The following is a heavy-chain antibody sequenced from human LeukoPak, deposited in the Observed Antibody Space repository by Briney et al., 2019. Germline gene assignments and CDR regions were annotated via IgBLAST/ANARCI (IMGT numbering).Heavy chain of an antibody. Sequence: GGSLRLSCAASGFTFSSYEMNWVRQAPGKGLEWVSSISISSSYIYYASSVKGRFTISRDNAKNSLYLQMNSLRVEDTAVYYCARVRVGAYDFWSGYHDYWGQGTLVTVSS. CDR3: ARVRVGAYDFWSGYHDY. J-gene: IGHJ4*02. CDR1: GFTFSSYE. CDR2: ISISSSYI. V-gene: IGHV3-21*01. D-gene: IGHD3-3*01.